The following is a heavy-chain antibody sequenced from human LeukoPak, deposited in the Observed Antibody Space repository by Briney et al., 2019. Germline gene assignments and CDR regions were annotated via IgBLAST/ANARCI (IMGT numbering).Heavy chain of an antibody. Sequence: SQTLSLTCTVSGGSISSGDYYWSWIRQPPGKGLVWVVYIYYSGSTYYNPSLKRLVTISVDTSKNQFSLKLSSVTAADTAVYYCARWGDSSGYFALDPWGQGTLVTVSS. V-gene: IGHV4-30-4*01. D-gene: IGHD3-22*01. CDR1: GGSISSGDYY. CDR2: IYYSGST. J-gene: IGHJ5*02. CDR3: ARWGDSSGYFALDP.